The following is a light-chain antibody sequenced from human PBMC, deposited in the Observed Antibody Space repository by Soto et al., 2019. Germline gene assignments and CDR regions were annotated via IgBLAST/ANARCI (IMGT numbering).Light chain of an antibody. CDR2: NVN. J-gene: IGLJ2*01. Sequence: QSVLTQPASVSGSPGQSISISCTGTSSDVGGYDYVSWYQQHPGKAPKLVIYNVNNRPSGISNRFSGSKSGNTASLTISGLQAEDEADYYCTSYTSISTVVFGGGTKLTVL. CDR3: TSYTSISTVV. V-gene: IGLV2-14*03. CDR1: SSDVGGYDY.